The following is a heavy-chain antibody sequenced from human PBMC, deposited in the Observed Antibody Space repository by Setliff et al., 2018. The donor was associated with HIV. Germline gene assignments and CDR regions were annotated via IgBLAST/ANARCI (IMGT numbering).Heavy chain of an antibody. D-gene: IGHD5-12*01. J-gene: IGHJ4*02. Sequence: PGGSLRLSCATSGFTFSPYAIHWVRQAPGMGLEWVAMIWADEITKFYADSVKGRFTISRDNSKDTMYLQMNTLRVEDTAVYYCARDPPGSGFHLDYWGQGTPVTAPQ. CDR2: IWADEITK. V-gene: IGHV3-33*01. CDR3: ARDPPGSGFHLDY. CDR1: GFTFSPYA.